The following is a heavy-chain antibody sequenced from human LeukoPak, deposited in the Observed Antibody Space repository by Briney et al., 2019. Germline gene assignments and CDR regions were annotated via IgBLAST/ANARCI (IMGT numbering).Heavy chain of an antibody. V-gene: IGHV5-51*01. D-gene: IGHD2-2*01. Sequence: GESLKISCQGSGSRFTSYWISWVRQMPGKGLEWMGIIYPGDSDTRYSPSFQGQVTISADKSISTAYLQWSSLKASDTAMYYCARVIVVVPAAIRGRFDPWGQGTLVTVSS. CDR2: IYPGDSDT. J-gene: IGHJ5*02. CDR3: ARVIVVVPAAIRGRFDP. CDR1: GSRFTSYW.